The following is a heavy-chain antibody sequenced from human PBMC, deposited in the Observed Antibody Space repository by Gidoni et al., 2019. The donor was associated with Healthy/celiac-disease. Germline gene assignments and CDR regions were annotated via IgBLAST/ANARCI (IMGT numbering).Heavy chain of an antibody. CDR2: ISGSGGST. CDR3: AKDMPFICTNGVCPPPFDY. CDR1: CFPFGSYA. D-gene: IGHD2-8*01. Sequence: EVQLLESGGGLVQPGWSLSLSCSASCFPFGSYALRWVSQAPGKGLAWGSAISGSGGSTYYADYVKGRFTISRDNTKNTLYLQMNSLRAEDTAVYYCAKDMPFICTNGVCPPPFDYWGQGTLVTVSS. J-gene: IGHJ4*02. V-gene: IGHV3-23*01.